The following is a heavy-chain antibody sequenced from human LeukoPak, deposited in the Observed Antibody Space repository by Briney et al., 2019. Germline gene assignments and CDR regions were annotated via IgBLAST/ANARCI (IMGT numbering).Heavy chain of an antibody. D-gene: IGHD3-10*01. V-gene: IGHV3-48*01. J-gene: IGHJ4*02. CDR3: ARVYGSGSYAAFDY. CDR2: ISSSSSTI. Sequence: GESLRLSCAASGFTFSSYSMNWVRQAPGKGLEWVSYISSSSSTIYYADSVKGRFTISRDNAKNSLYLQMNSLRGEDTAVYYCARVYGSGSYAAFDYWGQGTLVTVSS. CDR1: GFTFSSYS.